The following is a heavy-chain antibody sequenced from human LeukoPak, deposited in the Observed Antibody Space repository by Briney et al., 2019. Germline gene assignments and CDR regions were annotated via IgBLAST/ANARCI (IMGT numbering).Heavy chain of an antibody. D-gene: IGHD4-17*01. CDR1: GFTFSNYW. Sequence: GGSLRLSCAASGFTFSNYWMHWVRQGPAKGLVWVSRLNSDGRTTTYADSVKGRFTISRDNAKNTLYLQMNSLRAEDTAVYYCARGSDETVTISGWFDPWGQGTLVTVSS. CDR3: ARGSDETVTISGWFDP. V-gene: IGHV3-74*01. CDR2: LNSDGRTT. J-gene: IGHJ5*02.